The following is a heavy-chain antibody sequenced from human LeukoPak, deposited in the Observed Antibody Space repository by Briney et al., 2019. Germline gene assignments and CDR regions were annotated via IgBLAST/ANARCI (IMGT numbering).Heavy chain of an antibody. CDR2: ISYDGSNK. J-gene: IGHJ4*02. Sequence: PGGSLRLSCAASGFTFSSYAMHWVRQAPGKGLEWVAVISYDGSNKYYADSVKGRFTISRDNSKNTLYLQMNSLRAEDTAVYYCASPLGVEMATSWGYYFDYGGQGTLVTVS. CDR1: GFTFSSYA. CDR3: ASPLGVEMATSWGYYFDY. V-gene: IGHV3-30-3*01. D-gene: IGHD5-24*01.